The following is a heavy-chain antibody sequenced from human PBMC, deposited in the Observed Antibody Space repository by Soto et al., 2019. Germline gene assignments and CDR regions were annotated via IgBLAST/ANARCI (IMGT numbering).Heavy chain of an antibody. CDR3: ATFRSGYYQTDAFDI. J-gene: IGHJ3*02. Sequence: PSETLSLTCTVSGCSISSYYWTWIRQPPGKGLEWIGYIYNSGSTTYNPSLKSRVTISIDKSKNRFSLNRSSGTAADTAMYYCATFRSGYYQTDAFDIWGHGTMVTVSS. V-gene: IGHV4-59*12. D-gene: IGHD3-22*01. CDR2: IYNSGST. CDR1: GCSISSYY.